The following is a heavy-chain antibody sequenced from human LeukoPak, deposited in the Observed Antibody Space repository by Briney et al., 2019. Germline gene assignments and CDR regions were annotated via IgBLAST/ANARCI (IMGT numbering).Heavy chain of an antibody. J-gene: IGHJ4*02. D-gene: IGHD6-19*01. CDR1: GFTFNSYS. CDR2: ISSSDTAI. CDR3: ARASPVASTQHLDY. V-gene: IGHV3-48*01. Sequence: GGSLRLSCAAPGFTFNSYSMSWVRQAPGKGLEGVSYISSSDTAIYYADSVKGRFTISRDNAKNSLYLKMNSMRAEDRAVYYCARASPVASTQHLDYWGQGTLVTVSS.